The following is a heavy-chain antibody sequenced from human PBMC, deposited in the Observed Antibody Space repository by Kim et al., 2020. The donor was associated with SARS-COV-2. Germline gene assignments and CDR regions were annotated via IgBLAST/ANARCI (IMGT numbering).Heavy chain of an antibody. V-gene: IGHV3-21*01. CDR2: ISSSSSYI. CDR1: GFTFSSYS. J-gene: IGHJ6*02. D-gene: IGHD6-13*01. CDR3: ARVRGYSSPDGRDYYYYGMDV. Sequence: GGSLRLSCAASGFTFSSYSMNWVRQAPGKGLEWVSSISSSSSYIYYADSVKGRFTISRDNAKNSLYLQMNSLRAEDTAVYYCARVRGYSSPDGRDYYYYGMDVWGQGTTVTVSS.